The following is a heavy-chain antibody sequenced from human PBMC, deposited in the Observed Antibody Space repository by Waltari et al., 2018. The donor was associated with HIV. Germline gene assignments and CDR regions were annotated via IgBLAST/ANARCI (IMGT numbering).Heavy chain of an antibody. CDR2: VYHSVST. CDR3: ARGEEVFDY. D-gene: IGHD3-16*01. J-gene: IGHJ4*02. V-gene: IGHV4-38-2*01. Sequence: HVQLQESGPGLVKPSETLSLTCAVSGYSISSGYYWGWFRPPPGKGLEWIGSVYHSVSTYYNPSLKSRVTISVDTSKNQFSLKLSSVTAADTAVYYCARGEEVFDYWGQGTLVTVSS. CDR1: GYSISSGYY.